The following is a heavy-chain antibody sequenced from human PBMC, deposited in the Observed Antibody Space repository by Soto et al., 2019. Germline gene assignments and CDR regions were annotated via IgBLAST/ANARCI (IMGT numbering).Heavy chain of an antibody. CDR2: MNPNSGNT. D-gene: IGHD2-15*01. V-gene: IGHV1-8*01. J-gene: IGHJ3*02. CDR3: ARVYHPNLGYCSGGSCYSKPYAFDI. CDR1: GYTFTSYD. Sequence: ASVKVSCKASGYTFTSYDINWVRQATGQGLEWMGWMNPNSGNTGYAQKFQGRVTMTRNTSISTAYMELSSLRSEDTAVYYCARVYHPNLGYCSGGSCYSKPYAFDIWGQGTMVTVSS.